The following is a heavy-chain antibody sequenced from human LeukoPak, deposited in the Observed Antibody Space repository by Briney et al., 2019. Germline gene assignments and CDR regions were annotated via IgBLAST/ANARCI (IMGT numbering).Heavy chain of an antibody. CDR3: AREDRGWYPAY. D-gene: IGHD6-19*01. CDR1: GFTLSNYW. CDR2: INGDGSSS. Sequence: GGSLRPSCAASGFTLSNYWMHWVRQAPGKGLVWVSRINGDGSSSYYADSVKGRFTISRDNPKNTVSLQMNSLRPEDTAVYYCAREDRGWYPAYWGQGTLVTVSS. V-gene: IGHV3-74*01. J-gene: IGHJ4*02.